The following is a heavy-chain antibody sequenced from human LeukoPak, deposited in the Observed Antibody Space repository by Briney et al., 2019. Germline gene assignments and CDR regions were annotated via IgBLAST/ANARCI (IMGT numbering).Heavy chain of an antibody. CDR2: MNPNSGNT. CDR3: AKEGDEYAYFDY. V-gene: IGHV1-8*02. J-gene: IGHJ4*02. D-gene: IGHD2-21*01. Sequence: ASVKVSCKASGYTFTNYDINWVRQATGQGLEWMGWMNPNSGNTGYAQKFQGRVTMTRNTSITTAYMELSSLRSEDTAVYYCAKEGDEYAYFDYWGQGTLVTVSS. CDR1: GYTFTNYD.